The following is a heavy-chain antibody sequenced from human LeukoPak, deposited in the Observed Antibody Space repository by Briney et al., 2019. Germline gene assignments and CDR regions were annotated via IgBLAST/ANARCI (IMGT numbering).Heavy chain of an antibody. J-gene: IGHJ5*02. CDR1: GGTFSSYA. V-gene: IGHV1-69*05. Sequence: SVKVSCKASGGTFSSYAISWVRQAPGQGLEWMGRIIPIFGTANYAQKFQGRVTITTDESTSTAYMELSSLRSEDTAVYYCASEGPGDSYCGGDCYVRWFDPWGQGTLVTVSS. CDR2: IIPIFGTA. D-gene: IGHD2-21*02. CDR3: ASEGPGDSYCGGDCYVRWFDP.